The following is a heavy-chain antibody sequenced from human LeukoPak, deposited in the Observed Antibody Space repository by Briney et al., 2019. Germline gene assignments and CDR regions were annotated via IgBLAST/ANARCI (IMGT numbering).Heavy chain of an antibody. V-gene: IGHV1-18*01. J-gene: IGHJ5*02. CDR3: ARDSGSYLGSWFDP. D-gene: IGHD1-26*01. CDR1: GYTFTSYG. CDR2: ISAYNGNT. Sequence: ASVNVSCKPSGYTFTSYGISWVRQAPGQGLEWMGWISAYNGNTNYAQKLQGRVTMTTDTSTSTAYMELRSLRSDDTAVYYCARDSGSYLGSWFDPWGQGTLVTVSS.